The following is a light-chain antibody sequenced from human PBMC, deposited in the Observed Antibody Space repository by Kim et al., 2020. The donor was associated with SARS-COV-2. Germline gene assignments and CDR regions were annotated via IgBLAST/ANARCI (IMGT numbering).Light chain of an antibody. V-gene: IGKV1-39*01. J-gene: IGKJ4*01. CDR1: QSISTF. CDR2: AAS. Sequence: ASVGDRVTVTCRASQSISTFLNWYQQKPGKAPKLLIYAASTLQSGVPSRFSGSGSGTDFTLTISSLQPEDFAAYYCQQSDSTPLTFGGGTKVDIK. CDR3: QQSDSTPLT.